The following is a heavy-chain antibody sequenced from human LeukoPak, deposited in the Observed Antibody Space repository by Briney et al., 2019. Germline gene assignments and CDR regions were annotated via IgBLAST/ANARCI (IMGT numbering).Heavy chain of an antibody. D-gene: IGHD3-22*01. Sequence: GGSLRLSCAASGFTFSSYAMSWVRQAPVKELEWVSAISGSGGSTYYADSVKGRFTISRDNSKNTLYLQMNSLRAEDTAVYYCAKGVLYYYDSSGSPIAYWGQGTLVTVSS. CDR1: GFTFSSYA. CDR3: AKGVLYYYDSSGSPIAY. V-gene: IGHV3-23*01. CDR2: ISGSGGST. J-gene: IGHJ4*02.